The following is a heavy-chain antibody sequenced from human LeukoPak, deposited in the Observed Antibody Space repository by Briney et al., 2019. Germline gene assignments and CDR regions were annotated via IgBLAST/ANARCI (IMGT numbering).Heavy chain of an antibody. J-gene: IGHJ6*03. CDR1: GYTFTSYG. CDR2: ISAYNGNT. CDR3: ARGLIVVVPAGRVYYYYYMDV. D-gene: IGHD2-2*01. Sequence: ASVKVSCKASGYTFTSYGISWVRQAPGQGLEWMGWISAYNGNTNYAQKFQGRVTMTRDTSISTAYMELSSLRSEDTAVYYCARGLIVVVPAGRVYYYYYMDVWGKGTTVTVSS. V-gene: IGHV1-18*01.